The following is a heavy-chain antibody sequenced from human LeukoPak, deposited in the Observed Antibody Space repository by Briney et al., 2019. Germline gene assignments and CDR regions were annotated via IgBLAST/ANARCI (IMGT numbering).Heavy chain of an antibody. CDR1: GGSISSYY. CDR2: IYYSGST. D-gene: IGHD3-22*01. V-gene: IGHV4-59*12. CDR3: ARRRRHYYDSSGYPHWAFDI. J-gene: IGHJ3*02. Sequence: SETLSLTCAVSGGSISSYYWSWIRQPPGKGLEWIGYIYYSGSTNYNPPLKSRVTISVNTSKNQFSLKLSSVTAADTAVYYCARRRRHYYDSSGYPHWAFDIWGQGTMVTVSS.